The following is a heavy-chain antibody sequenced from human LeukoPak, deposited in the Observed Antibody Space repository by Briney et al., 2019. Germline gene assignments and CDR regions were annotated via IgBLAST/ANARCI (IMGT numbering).Heavy chain of an antibody. V-gene: IGHV3-7*04. D-gene: IGHD2-21*01. CDR1: GFTFSDSR. CDR2: VNRDGTEK. CDR3: VRGDWYFES. J-gene: IGHJ4*02. Sequence: GGSLRLSCVTSGFTFSDSRMTWVRQAPGKGLQWVANVNRDGTEKHFLDSVEGRFTISRDNAEKSLYLQMSSLRPQDTAVYFCVRGDWYFESWGQGTLVTVSS.